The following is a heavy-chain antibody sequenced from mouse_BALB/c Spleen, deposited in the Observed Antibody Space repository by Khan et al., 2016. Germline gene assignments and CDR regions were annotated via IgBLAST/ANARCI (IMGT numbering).Heavy chain of an antibody. J-gene: IGHJ4*01. CDR2: INTETGEP. V-gene: IGHV9-2-1*01. D-gene: IGHD2-2*01. Sequence: QIQLVQSGPELKKPGETVKISCKASGSTFTDYSMHWVKQAPGKGLKWMGWINTETGEPTYADDFKGRFAFSLETSASTAYLQINNLKNEDTATXSCDRGGVWLRRYDARDYLWRGATVTAAS. CDR3: DRGGVWLRRYDARDY. CDR1: GSTFTDYS.